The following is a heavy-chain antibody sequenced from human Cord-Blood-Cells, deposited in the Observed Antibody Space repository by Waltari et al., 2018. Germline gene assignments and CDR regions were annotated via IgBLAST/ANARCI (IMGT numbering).Heavy chain of an antibody. CDR3: ARGLTGDAFDI. D-gene: IGHD7-27*01. CDR2: IIPSGGST. CDR1: GYTFTSYY. J-gene: IGHJ3*02. Sequence: QVQLAQAGAEVKKPGASVKVYCEASGYTFTSYYIHWVRQAPGQGLEWMGIIIPSGGSTSYAQKFQGRVTMTRDTSTSTVYMELSSLRSEDTAVYYCARGLTGDAFDIWGQGTMVTVSS. V-gene: IGHV1-46*01.